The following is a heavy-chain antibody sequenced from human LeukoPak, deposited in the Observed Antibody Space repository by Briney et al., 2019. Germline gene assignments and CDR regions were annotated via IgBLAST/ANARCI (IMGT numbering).Heavy chain of an antibody. V-gene: IGHV3-72*01. CDR2: IRNKANSYTT. CDR3: AREWDSGSYYLGYFDY. J-gene: IGHJ4*02. Sequence: GGSRRLSCAASGFTFSDHYMDWVRQAPGKGLEWVGRIRNKANSYTTEYAASVKGRFTISRDDSKNSLYLQMNSLKCEDTAVYYCAREWDSGSYYLGYFDYWGQGTLVTVSS. CDR1: GFTFSDHY. D-gene: IGHD1-26*01.